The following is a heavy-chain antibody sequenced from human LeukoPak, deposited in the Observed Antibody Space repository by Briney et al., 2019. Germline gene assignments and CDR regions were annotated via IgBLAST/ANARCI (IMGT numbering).Heavy chain of an antibody. D-gene: IGHD3-16*01. Sequence: GGSLRLSCAASGFTFSNNWMTWVRQAPGKGLEWVASVKKDASEKYYVDSVKGRFTISRDNAENSLYLQMNSLRAEDTAFYYCARAGGSRYYYAMDVWGQGTTVTVSS. CDR1: GFTFSNNW. CDR2: VKKDASEK. CDR3: ARAGGSRYYYAMDV. V-gene: IGHV3-7*03. J-gene: IGHJ6*02.